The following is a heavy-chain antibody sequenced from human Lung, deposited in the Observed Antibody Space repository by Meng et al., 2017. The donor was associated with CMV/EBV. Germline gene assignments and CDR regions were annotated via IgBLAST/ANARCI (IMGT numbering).Heavy chain of an antibody. CDR1: GYTFTGYY. CDR2: INPNSGGT. V-gene: IGHV1-2*02. Sequence: ASXXVSXKASGYTFTGYYMHWVRQAPGQGLEWMGWINPNSGGTNYAQKFQGRVTMTRDKSISTAYMELSRLRSDDTAMYYCATLGGLSSSSYYYYYYGMDVWXQGNXVTGAS. J-gene: IGHJ6*01. D-gene: IGHD6-6*01. CDR3: ATLGGLSSSSYYYYYYGMDV.